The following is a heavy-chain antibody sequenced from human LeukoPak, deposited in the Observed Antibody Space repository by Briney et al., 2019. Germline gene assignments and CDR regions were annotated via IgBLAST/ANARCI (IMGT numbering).Heavy chain of an antibody. Sequence: PGGSLRLSCAASGFTFDDYGMSWVRQAPGKGLEWVSGINWNGGSTGYADSVKGRFTISRDNAKNSLYLQMNSPRAEDTALYYCARATHYYESSGYDYWGQGTLVTVSS. CDR1: GFTFDDYG. D-gene: IGHD3-22*01. J-gene: IGHJ4*02. CDR3: ARATHYYESSGYDY. V-gene: IGHV3-20*04. CDR2: INWNGGST.